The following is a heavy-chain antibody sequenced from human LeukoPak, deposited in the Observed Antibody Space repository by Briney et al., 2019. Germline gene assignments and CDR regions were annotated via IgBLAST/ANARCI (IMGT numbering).Heavy chain of an antibody. J-gene: IGHJ4*02. V-gene: IGHV1-2*02. CDR3: AREGSAKTTVTTPFDY. CDR1: GYTFTGYY. CDR2: INPNSGGA. D-gene: IGHD4-11*01. Sequence: ASVKVSCKASGYTFTGYYMLWVRQAPGQGLEWMGWINPNSGGANYAQKFQGRVTMTRDTSISTAYMELSRLRSDDTAVYCCAREGSAKTTVTTPFDYWGQGTLVTVSS.